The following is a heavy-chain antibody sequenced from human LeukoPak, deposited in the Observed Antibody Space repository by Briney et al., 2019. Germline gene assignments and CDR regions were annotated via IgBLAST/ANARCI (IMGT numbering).Heavy chain of an antibody. CDR3: ARETRDSSGYYWDY. V-gene: IGHV1-46*03. CDR1: GYTFTSYY. CDR2: INPSGGRT. D-gene: IGHD3-22*01. Sequence: ASXXVSCKASGYTFTSYYMHWVRQAPGQGIEGMGIINPSGGRTRYAQKFQGRVKINRDRAKRTVYMELSSLRSEDTAVYYCARETRDSSGYYWDYWGQGTLVTVSS. J-gene: IGHJ4*02.